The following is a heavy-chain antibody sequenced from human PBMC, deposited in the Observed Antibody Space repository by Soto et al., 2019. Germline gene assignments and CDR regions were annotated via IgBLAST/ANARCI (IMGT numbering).Heavy chain of an antibody. CDR3: ARGDATKIVVTTYYGMDV. D-gene: IGHD4-17*01. CDR2: FIPVFGTA. V-gene: IGHV1-69*12. Sequence: QVQLVQSGAEVKKPGSSVKVSCKASGGTLSNYGISWVRQAPGQGLEWMGGFIPVFGTANYAQKFQGRVTITADESTTTVYMDVSSLRSDDTAVYYCARGDATKIVVTTYYGMDVWGQGTTVTVSS. CDR1: GGTLSNYG. J-gene: IGHJ6*02.